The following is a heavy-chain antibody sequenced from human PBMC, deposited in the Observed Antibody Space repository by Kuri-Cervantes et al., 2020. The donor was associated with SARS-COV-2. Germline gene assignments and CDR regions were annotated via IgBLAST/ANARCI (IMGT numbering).Heavy chain of an antibody. V-gene: IGHV1-8*03. CDR2: MNPNSGNT. J-gene: IGHJ6*03. Sequence: ASVKVSCKASGYTFTSYDINWVRQATGQGLEWMGWMNPNSGNTGYAQKFQGRVTITRNTSISTAYMELSSLRSEDTAVYYCASWGEDIVVVPAAIVFYYYYMDVWGKGTTVTVSS. CDR1: GYTFTSYD. CDR3: ASWGEDIVVVPAAIVFYYYYMDV. D-gene: IGHD2-2*01.